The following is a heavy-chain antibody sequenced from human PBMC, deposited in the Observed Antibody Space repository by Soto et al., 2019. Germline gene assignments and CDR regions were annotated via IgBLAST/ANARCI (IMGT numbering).Heavy chain of an antibody. Sequence: QITLKESGPTLVKPTQTLTLTCTFSGFSLSTGGVGVGWIRQPPGEALEWLALIYWDNDKRYSPSLKSRLTLTKDASKNQVVLTMTNMDPVDTATYYCAHSRCGGDCLQSYSSHYYYGMDVWGQGTTVTVSS. CDR1: GFSLSTGGVG. J-gene: IGHJ6*02. D-gene: IGHD2-21*02. V-gene: IGHV2-5*02. CDR2: IYWDNDK. CDR3: AHSRCGGDCLQSYSSHYYYGMDV.